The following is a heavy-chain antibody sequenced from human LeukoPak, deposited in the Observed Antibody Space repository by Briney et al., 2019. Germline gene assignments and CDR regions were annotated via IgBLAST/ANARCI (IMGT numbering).Heavy chain of an antibody. J-gene: IGHJ4*02. CDR1: GGSLSSYY. V-gene: IGHV4-34*01. Sequence: PSETLSLTCAVYGGSLSSYYWSWIRQPPGKGLEWIGEVNHSGSATYNPSLKSRVTISVDTSKNQFSLNLNPVTAADTAVYYCARVQAEVGPGHWGQGTLVTVSS. CDR3: ARVQAEVGPGH. D-gene: IGHD1-26*01. CDR2: VNHSGSA.